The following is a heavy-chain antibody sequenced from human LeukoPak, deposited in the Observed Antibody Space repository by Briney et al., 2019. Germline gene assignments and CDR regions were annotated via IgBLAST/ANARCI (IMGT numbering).Heavy chain of an antibody. CDR3: ASIAAAGRYYYYYGMDV. CDR2: ISSSGSTI. CDR1: GVTFSSYE. Sequence: SGGSLRLSCAASGVTFSSYEMNWVRQAPGKGLEWVSYISSSGSTIYYADSVKGRFTISRDNAKNSLYLQMNSLRAEDTAVYYCASIAAAGRYYYYYGMDVWGQGTTVTVSS. D-gene: IGHD6-13*01. J-gene: IGHJ6*02. V-gene: IGHV3-48*03.